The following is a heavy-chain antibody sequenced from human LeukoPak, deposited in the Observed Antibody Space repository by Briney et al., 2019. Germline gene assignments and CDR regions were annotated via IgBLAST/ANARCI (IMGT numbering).Heavy chain of an antibody. CDR3: ARDRIAARPIDYYYYGMDV. CDR2: IWYDGSNK. Sequence: SGGFLRLSCVASGFTFSSYGMHWVRQAPGKGLEWVAVIWYDGSNKYYADSVKGRFTISRDNSKNTLYLQMNSLRAEDTAVYYCARDRIAARPIDYYYYGMDVWGQGTTVTVSS. D-gene: IGHD6-6*01. J-gene: IGHJ6*02. V-gene: IGHV3-33*08. CDR1: GFTFSSYG.